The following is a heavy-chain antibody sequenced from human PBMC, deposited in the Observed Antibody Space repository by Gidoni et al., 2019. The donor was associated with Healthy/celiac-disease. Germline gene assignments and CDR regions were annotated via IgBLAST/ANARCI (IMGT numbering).Heavy chain of an antibody. J-gene: IGHJ4*02. CDR1: GDTFTGYH. CDR3: ARDRAGIVVVPAAIMVY. CDR2: INPNSGGT. V-gene: IGHV1-2*02. D-gene: IGHD2-2*02. Sequence: QVQLVQSGAEVKKPGASAKVSCKASGDTFTGYHMHWVRQAPGQGIEWMGWINPNSGGTNNAQKFQGRVTMTRDTSISTAYMELSRLRSDDTAVYYCARDRAGIVVVPAAIMVYWGQGTLVTVSS.